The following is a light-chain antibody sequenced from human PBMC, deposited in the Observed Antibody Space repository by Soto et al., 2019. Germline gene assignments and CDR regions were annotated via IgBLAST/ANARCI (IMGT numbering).Light chain of an antibody. Sequence: DIPMTQSPSSLSASVGDRVTITCRASQSISSYLNWYQQKPGKAPKLLIYAASSLQSGVPSRFSGSGSGTEFTLTISSLQPDDFATYYCQQYQIDWTFGQGTKVDIK. V-gene: IGKV1-39*01. J-gene: IGKJ1*01. CDR2: AAS. CDR3: QQYQIDWT. CDR1: QSISSY.